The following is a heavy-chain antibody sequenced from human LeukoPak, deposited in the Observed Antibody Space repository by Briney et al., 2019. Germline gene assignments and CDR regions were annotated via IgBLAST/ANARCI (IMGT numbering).Heavy chain of an antibody. CDR3: AKGAWSGFYYYYYMDV. Sequence: GSLRLSCAASGFTFDDYAMHWVRQAPGKGLEWVSLISWDGGSTYYADSVKGRFTISRDNSKNSLYLQMNSLRAEDTALYYCAKGAWSGFYYYYYMDVWGKGTTVTVSS. J-gene: IGHJ6*03. CDR1: GFTFDDYA. D-gene: IGHD3-3*01. V-gene: IGHV3-43D*03. CDR2: ISWDGGST.